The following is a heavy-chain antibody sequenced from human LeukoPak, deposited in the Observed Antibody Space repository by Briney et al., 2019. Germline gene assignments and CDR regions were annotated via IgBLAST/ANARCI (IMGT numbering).Heavy chain of an antibody. D-gene: IGHD3-9*01. CDR3: ARAPHPNPNYAILTGYTNWFDP. Sequence: ASVKVSCKASGYTFTSYGISWVRQAPGQGLEWMGWISAYSGNTNYAQKLQGRVTMTTDTSTSTAYMELRSQRSADTAVYYCARAPHPNPNYAILTGYTNWFDPWGQGTLVTVSS. CDR2: ISAYSGNT. V-gene: IGHV1-18*01. J-gene: IGHJ5*02. CDR1: GYTFTSYG.